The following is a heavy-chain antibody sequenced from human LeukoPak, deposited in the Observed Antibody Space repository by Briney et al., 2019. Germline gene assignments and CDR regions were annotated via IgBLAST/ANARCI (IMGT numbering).Heavy chain of an antibody. D-gene: IGHD1-26*01. Sequence: ASVKVSCKASGYTFTGYYIHWVRQAPGQGLEWMGWINPNSGGTNYAQKFQGRVTMTRDTSISTAYMELSRLRSDDTAVYYCARDRGSHYAYWGQGTLVTVSS. CDR2: INPNSGGT. V-gene: IGHV1-2*02. CDR1: GYTFTGYY. J-gene: IGHJ4*02. CDR3: ARDRGSHYAY.